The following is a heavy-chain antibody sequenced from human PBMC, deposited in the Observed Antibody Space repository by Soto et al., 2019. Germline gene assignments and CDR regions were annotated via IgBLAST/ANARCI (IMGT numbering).Heavy chain of an antibody. CDR1: GGSFSGYY. Sequence: SETLSRTCAADGGSFSGYYWSWIRQPPGKGLEWIGEINHSGSTNYNPSLKSRVTISVDTSKIQFSLKLSSVTASDTAVYYCARGQQKTAVARLFDYWGQGTLVTV. CDR2: INHSGST. J-gene: IGHJ4*02. V-gene: IGHV4-34*01. CDR3: ARGQQKTAVARLFDY. D-gene: IGHD6-19*01.